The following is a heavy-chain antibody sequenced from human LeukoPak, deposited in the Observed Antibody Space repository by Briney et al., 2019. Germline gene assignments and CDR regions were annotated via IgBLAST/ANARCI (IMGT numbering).Heavy chain of an antibody. D-gene: IGHD5-12*01. CDR1: GFTFSSYA. J-gene: IGHJ3*02. CDR3: AKLRNSGYDHDAFDM. Sequence: PGGSLRLSCAASGFTFSSYAMHWVRQGPGKGLEWVSTISGSGGGTFYADSVKGRFTISRDNSKNTMYMQMNSLRAEDTAVYYCAKLRNSGYDHDAFDMWGQGTMVTVSS. CDR2: ISGSGGGT. V-gene: IGHV3-23*01.